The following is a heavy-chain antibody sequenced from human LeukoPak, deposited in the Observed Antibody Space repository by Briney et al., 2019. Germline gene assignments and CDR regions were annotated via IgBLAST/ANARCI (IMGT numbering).Heavy chain of an antibody. CDR3: ASLPIVHGGDAFDI. J-gene: IGHJ3*02. D-gene: IGHD2/OR15-2a*01. CDR2: IRYDGSNK. CDR1: GFTFSSYG. V-gene: IGHV3-30*02. Sequence: PGGSLRLSCAASGFTFSSYGMHWVRQAPGKGLEWVAFIRYDGSNKYYADSVKGRFTISRDNSKNTLYLQMNSLRAEDTAVYYCASLPIVHGGDAFDIWGQGTMVTVSS.